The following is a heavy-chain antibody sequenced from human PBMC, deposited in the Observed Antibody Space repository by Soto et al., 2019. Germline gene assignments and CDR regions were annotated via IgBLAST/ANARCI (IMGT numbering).Heavy chain of an antibody. V-gene: IGHV1-3*01. CDR3: AREGGFTIFGVVPLSYYYGMDV. J-gene: IGHJ6*02. D-gene: IGHD3-3*01. Sequence: ASVKVSCKASGYTFTSYAMHWVRQAPGQRLEWMGWINAGNGNTKYSQKFQGRVTITRDTSASTAYMELSSLRSEDTAVYYCAREGGFTIFGVVPLSYYYGMDVWGQGTTVTVSS. CDR2: INAGNGNT. CDR1: GYTFTSYA.